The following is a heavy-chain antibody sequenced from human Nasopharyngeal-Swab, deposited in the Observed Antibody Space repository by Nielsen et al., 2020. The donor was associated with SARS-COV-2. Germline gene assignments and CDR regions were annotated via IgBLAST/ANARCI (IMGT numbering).Heavy chain of an antibody. CDR1: GFNFNTYS. V-gene: IGHV3-21*01. Sequence: GGSLRLSCAASGFNFNTYSMNWVRKAPGKGLEWVSSISSSSAYIYYADSVKGRFTISRDNAKNSLYLQMNSLRAEDTAVYYCAKDYYGSGGAYYFDYWGQGTLVTVSS. CDR3: AKDYYGSGGAYYFDY. D-gene: IGHD3-10*01. J-gene: IGHJ4*02. CDR2: ISSSSAYI.